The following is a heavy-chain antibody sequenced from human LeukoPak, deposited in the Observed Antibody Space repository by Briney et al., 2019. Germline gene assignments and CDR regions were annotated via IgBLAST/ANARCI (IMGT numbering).Heavy chain of an antibody. Sequence: GGSLRLSCAASGFTFTDYYMSWIRQAPGKGLEWLSYISSSGSTIYYADSVKGRFTISRDNAKNSLYLQMNSLRAEDTAVYYCARNFHRRLYDSSGYYPYWGQGTLVTVSS. CDR1: GFTFTDYY. CDR2: ISSSGSTI. V-gene: IGHV3-11*04. D-gene: IGHD3-22*01. CDR3: ARNFHRRLYDSSGYYPY. J-gene: IGHJ4*02.